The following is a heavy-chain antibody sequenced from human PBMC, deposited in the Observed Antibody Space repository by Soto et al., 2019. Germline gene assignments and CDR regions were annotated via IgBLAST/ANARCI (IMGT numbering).Heavy chain of an antibody. CDR2: ISGSGGST. J-gene: IGHJ5*02. Sequence: GGSLRLSCAASGFTFSSYAMSWVRQAPGKGLEWVSAISGSGGSTYYADSVKGRFTISRDNSKNTLYLQMNSLRAEDTAVYYCANGAWGVTAHNWFDPWGQGTLVTVSS. V-gene: IGHV3-23*01. CDR3: ANGAWGVTAHNWFDP. CDR1: GFTFSSYA. D-gene: IGHD2-21*02.